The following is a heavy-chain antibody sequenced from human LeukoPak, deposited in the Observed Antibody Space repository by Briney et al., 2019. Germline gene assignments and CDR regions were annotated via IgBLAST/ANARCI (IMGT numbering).Heavy chain of an antibody. Sequence: SETLSLTCTVSGDSVSSHYWSWLRQPPGKGLEWIAYVYYTGTSNYNPSLKSRVTISIDTSKNQFSLKLISVTAADTAVYYCARYSNHVDYFDSWGQGTLVTVSS. D-gene: IGHD4-11*01. J-gene: IGHJ4*02. CDR2: VYYTGTS. V-gene: IGHV4-59*02. CDR3: ARYSNHVDYFDS. CDR1: GDSVSSHY.